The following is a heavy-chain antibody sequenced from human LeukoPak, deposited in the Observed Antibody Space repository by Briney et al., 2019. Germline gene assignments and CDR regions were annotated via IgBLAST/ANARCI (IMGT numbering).Heavy chain of an antibody. CDR3: VRSQNYYDSSGSFADASDI. J-gene: IGHJ3*02. CDR2: LNSDGSDT. V-gene: IGHV3-74*01. Sequence: GGSLRLSCAASGFTFSSNWMHWVRQAPGKGLVWVSRLNSDGSDTRYADSVKGRFTISRDNAKNTLYLQMNSLRVEDTAVYYCVRSQNYYDSSGSFADASDIWGQGTMVTVSS. CDR1: GFTFSSNW. D-gene: IGHD3-22*01.